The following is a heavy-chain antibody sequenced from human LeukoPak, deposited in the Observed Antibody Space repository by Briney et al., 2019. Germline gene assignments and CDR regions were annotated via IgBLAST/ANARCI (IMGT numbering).Heavy chain of an antibody. D-gene: IGHD2-15*01. CDR1: GGSIISYY. CDR3: ARARGERYCSGSSCYSVRYFDY. J-gene: IGHJ4*02. V-gene: IGHV4-59*01. CDR2: IYYSGNT. Sequence: SETLSVTSTDPGGSIISYYWCSMRQPPGKGLEWIGYIYYSGNTNYNPSLKSRVTISVDTSKNQFSLKLSSVTAADTVVYYCARARGERYCSGSSCYSVRYFDYWGQGTLVTVSS.